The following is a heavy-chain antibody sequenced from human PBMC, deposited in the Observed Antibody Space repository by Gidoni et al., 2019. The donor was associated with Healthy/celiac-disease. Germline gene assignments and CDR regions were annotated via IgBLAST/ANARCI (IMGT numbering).Heavy chain of an antibody. CDR3: ARDEKRESYGSYYYYYYMDV. V-gene: IGHV1-69*01. CDR2: IPIFGTA. J-gene: IGHJ6*03. Sequence: IPIFGTANYAQKFQGRVTITADESTSTAYMELSSLRSEDTAVYYCARDEKRESYGSYYYYYYMDVWGKGTTVTVSS. D-gene: IGHD1-26*01.